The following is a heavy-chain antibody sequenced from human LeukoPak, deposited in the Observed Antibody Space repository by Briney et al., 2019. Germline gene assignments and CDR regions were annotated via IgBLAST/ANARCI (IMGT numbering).Heavy chain of an antibody. V-gene: IGHV4-31*03. D-gene: IGHD3-22*01. CDR3: ARDSLDYYDSSGYLGAFDI. CDR1: GGSISSSSYY. Sequence: SETLSLTCTVSGGSISSSSYYWGWIRQHPGKGLEWIGYIYYSGSTYYNPSLKSRVTISVDTSKNQFSLKLSSVTAADTAVYYCARDSLDYYDSSGYLGAFDIWGQGTMVTVSS. J-gene: IGHJ3*02. CDR2: IYYSGST.